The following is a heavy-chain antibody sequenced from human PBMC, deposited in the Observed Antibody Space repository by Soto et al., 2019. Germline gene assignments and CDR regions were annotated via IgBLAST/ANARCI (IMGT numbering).Heavy chain of an antibody. V-gene: IGHV3-23*01. CDR3: AKDRGYSGYDWLPAVGYYFDY. D-gene: IGHD5-12*01. J-gene: IGHJ4*02. CDR2: ISGSGGST. Sequence: GGSLRLSCAASGFTFSSYAMSWVRQAPGKGLEWVSAISGSGGSTYYADSVKGRFTISRDNSKNTLYLQMNSLRAEDTAVYYCAKDRGYSGYDWLPAVGYYFDYWGQGTLVTVSS. CDR1: GFTFSSYA.